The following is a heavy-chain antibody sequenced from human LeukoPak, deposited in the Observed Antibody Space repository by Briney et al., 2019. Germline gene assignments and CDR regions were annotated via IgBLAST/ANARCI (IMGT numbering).Heavy chain of an antibody. D-gene: IGHD3-22*01. J-gene: IGHJ4*02. CDR2: FDPEDGET. CDR1: GYTLTELS. Sequence: ASVKVSCKASGYTLTELSMHWVRQAPGKGLEWMGGFDPEDGETIYAQKFQGRVTMTEDTSTDTAYMELSSLRSEDTAVYYCATARDYYDSSGYYYFDYWGQGTLVTVSS. V-gene: IGHV1-24*01. CDR3: ATARDYYDSSGYYYFDY.